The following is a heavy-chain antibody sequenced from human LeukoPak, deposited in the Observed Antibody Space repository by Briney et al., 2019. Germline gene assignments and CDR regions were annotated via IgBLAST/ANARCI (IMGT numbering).Heavy chain of an antibody. CDR2: IYGGGST. CDR1: GFTVSSSC. Sequence: PGGSLRLSCAASGFTVSSSCMSWVRQAPGKGLEWASLIYGGGSTSYADSVKGRFTIFRDNSKSTLYLQMNSLRAEDTAVYYYARHLDLRRGYFDYWGQGTLVTVSS. J-gene: IGHJ4*02. CDR3: ARHLDLRRGYFDY. V-gene: IGHV3-66*04. D-gene: IGHD1-7*01.